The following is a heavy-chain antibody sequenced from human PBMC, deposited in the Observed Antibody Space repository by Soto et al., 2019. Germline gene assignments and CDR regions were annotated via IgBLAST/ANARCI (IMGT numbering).Heavy chain of an antibody. CDR2: IYPGDSDT. V-gene: IGHV5-51*01. Sequence: GESLKISCKGSGYSFTSYWIGWVRQMPGKGLEWMGIIYPGDSDTRYSPSFQGQVTISADKSISTAYLQWSSLKASDTAMYYCARDGDSSGWLDAFDIWGQGTMVTVSS. J-gene: IGHJ3*02. CDR1: GYSFTSYW. CDR3: ARDGDSSGWLDAFDI. D-gene: IGHD6-19*01.